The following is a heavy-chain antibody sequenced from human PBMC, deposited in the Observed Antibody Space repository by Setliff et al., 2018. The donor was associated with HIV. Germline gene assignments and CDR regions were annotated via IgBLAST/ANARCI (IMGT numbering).Heavy chain of an antibody. CDR3: ARVNGSWYERVLNYYYYMDV. CDR2: ISQSGKT. J-gene: IGHJ6*03. Sequence: PSETLSLTCAVSADSIGTNHWWNWVRQPPGKGLEWIGEISQSGKTNYHPSLKSRITISMEASKTHFSLTLNSVTAADTAVYYCARVNGSWYERVLNYYYYMDVWGKGTTVTVSS. D-gene: IGHD6-13*01. CDR1: ADSIGTNHW. V-gene: IGHV4-4*02.